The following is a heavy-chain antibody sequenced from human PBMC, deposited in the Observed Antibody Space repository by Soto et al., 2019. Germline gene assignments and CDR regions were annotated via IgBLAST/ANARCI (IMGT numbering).Heavy chain of an antibody. CDR2: ISAYNGNT. CDR1: SYTFASYA. V-gene: IGHV1-18*01. Sequence: QVQLVQCGAEVKKPGASVKVSCKASSYTFASYAITWMRQAPGQGLEWMGWISAYNGNTNYAQKLQGRVTMTTDTSTSIAYMELRSLRSDDTAVYYCARDPPPPDYWGQGTLVTVSS. J-gene: IGHJ4*02. CDR3: ARDPPPPDY.